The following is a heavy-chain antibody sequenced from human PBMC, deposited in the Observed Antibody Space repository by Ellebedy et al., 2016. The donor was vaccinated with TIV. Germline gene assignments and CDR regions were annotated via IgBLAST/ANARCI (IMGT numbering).Heavy chain of an antibody. Sequence: SETLSLXXTVSGGSISSSSYFWGWIRQPPGKGLEWIGIIYYSVSTYYNPSLNSRVTISLDTSKNQFYLNLSSVTAADAAVYYCARPLRSTVTTSIYFDYWGQGALVTVSS. D-gene: IGHD4-17*01. J-gene: IGHJ4*02. CDR1: GGSISSSSYF. CDR3: ARPLRSTVTTSIYFDY. CDR2: IYYSVST. V-gene: IGHV4-39*01.